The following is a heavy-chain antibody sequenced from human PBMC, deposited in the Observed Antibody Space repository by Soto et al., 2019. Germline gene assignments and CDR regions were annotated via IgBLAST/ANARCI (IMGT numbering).Heavy chain of an antibody. V-gene: IGHV3-53*01. CDR1: GFTVSSKY. J-gene: IGHJ2*01. CDR2: IYTSGTT. Sequence: EVQLVESGGGLIQPGESLRLSCAASGFTVSSKYMSWVRQAPGKGLEWVSVIYTSGTTYYADSVKGRFTISRDSSKNTLYLQMNSLRAEDTAIYYCASHDSGGSYWYVALWGRGTLVTVSS. D-gene: IGHD4-17*01. CDR3: ASHDSGGSYWYVAL.